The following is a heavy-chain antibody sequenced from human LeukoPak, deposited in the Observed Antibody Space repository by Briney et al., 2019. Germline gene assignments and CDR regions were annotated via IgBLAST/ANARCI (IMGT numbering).Heavy chain of an antibody. CDR1: GYTFTSYG. D-gene: IGHD2-2*01. CDR2: ISAYNGNT. V-gene: IGHV1-18*01. J-gene: IGHJ5*02. CDR3: ARGCSSTSCYHGIGWFDP. Sequence: ASVMVSCKASGYTFTSYGINWVRQAPGQGLEWMGWISAYNGNTNYAQNFQGRVTMTTDTSTSTAYMELRSLTSDDTAVYYCARGCSSTSCYHGIGWFDPWGQGTLVTVSS.